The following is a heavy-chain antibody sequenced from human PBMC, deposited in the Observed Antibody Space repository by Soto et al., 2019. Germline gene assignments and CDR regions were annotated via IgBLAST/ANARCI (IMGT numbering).Heavy chain of an antibody. J-gene: IGHJ4*02. CDR1: VIEFSKYV. V-gene: IGHV3-23*01. D-gene: IGHD6-19*01. CDR2: SSASGRSR. CDR3: AKDGNWLDVYFDV. Sequence: GWSLRLSCVASVIEFSKYVMSWVRQAPGKGLEWVSISSASGRSRYHADSVKGRFTISRDNSKNTLYLHMTNLRAEDTAVYYCAKDGNWLDVYFDVWGQGTPVTVSS.